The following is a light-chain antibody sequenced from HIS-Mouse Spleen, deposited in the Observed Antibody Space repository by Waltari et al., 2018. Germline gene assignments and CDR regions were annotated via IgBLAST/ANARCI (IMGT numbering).Light chain of an antibody. CDR3: QVWDSSSDHVV. J-gene: IGLJ2*01. V-gene: IGLV3-21*03. CDR1: NIGSKS. CDR2: DDS. Sequence: SYVLTQPPSVSVAPGKTARITCGGNNIGSKSVHWYQPKPGQAAVLVVYDDSDRPSGIPGRFSGSNSGNTATLTISRVEAGDEADYYCQVWDSSSDHVVFGGGTKLTVL.